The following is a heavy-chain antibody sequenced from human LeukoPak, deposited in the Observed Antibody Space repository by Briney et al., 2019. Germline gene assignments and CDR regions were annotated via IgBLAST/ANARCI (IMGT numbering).Heavy chain of an antibody. CDR1: GGSFSGYY. CDR3: ARSYGSGSYEYYFDY. Sequence: SETLSLTCAVYGGSFSGYYWSWIRQPPGKGLEWIGEINHSGSTNYNPSLKSRVTISVDTSKNQSSLKLSSVTAADTAVYYCARSYGSGSYEYYFDYWGQGTLVTVSS. CDR2: INHSGST. D-gene: IGHD3-10*01. V-gene: IGHV4-34*01. J-gene: IGHJ4*02.